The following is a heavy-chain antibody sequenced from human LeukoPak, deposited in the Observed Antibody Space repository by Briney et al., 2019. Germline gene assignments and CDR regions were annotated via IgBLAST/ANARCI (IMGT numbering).Heavy chain of an antibody. CDR2: IYWNDDK. CDR1: GFSLSTSGVG. D-gene: IGHD3-22*01. Sequence: SGPTLVKPTQTLTLTCTFSGFSLSTSGVGVGWIRQPPGKALEWLALIYWNDDKRYNPSLKSRLTITKDTSKNQVVLTMTNMDPVDTATYYCAHPSFYYYDSSGSPFDYWGQGTLVTVSS. V-gene: IGHV2-5*01. CDR3: AHPSFYYYDSSGSPFDY. J-gene: IGHJ4*02.